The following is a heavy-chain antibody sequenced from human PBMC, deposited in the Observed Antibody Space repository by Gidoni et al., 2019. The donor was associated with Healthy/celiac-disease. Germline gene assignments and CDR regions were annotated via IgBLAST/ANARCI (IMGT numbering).Heavy chain of an antibody. V-gene: IGHV3-33*01. D-gene: IGHD6-19*01. CDR1: GFTFSSYG. CDR3: AREPVAEDYYYHYGMDV. J-gene: IGHJ6*02. Sequence: QVQLVESGGGVVQPGRSLRLSCAASGFTFSSYGMHWVRQAPGKGLEWVAVIWYDGSNKYYANSVKGRFTISRDNSKNTLYLQMNSLRAEDTAVYYCAREPVAEDYYYHYGMDVWGQGTTVTVSS. CDR2: IWYDGSNK.